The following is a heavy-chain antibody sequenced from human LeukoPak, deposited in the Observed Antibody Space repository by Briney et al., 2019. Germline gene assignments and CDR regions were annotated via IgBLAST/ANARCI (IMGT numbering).Heavy chain of an antibody. Sequence: GGSLRLSCAASGFTFSSYEMNWVRQAPGKGLEWVSYISSSGSTIYYADSMKGRFTISRDNAKNSLYLQMNSLRAEDTAVYYCARGLVTPRYYYYGMDVWGQGTTVTVSS. V-gene: IGHV3-48*03. CDR2: ISSSGSTI. CDR3: ARGLVTPRYYYYGMDV. CDR1: GFTFSSYE. J-gene: IGHJ6*02. D-gene: IGHD3/OR15-3a*01.